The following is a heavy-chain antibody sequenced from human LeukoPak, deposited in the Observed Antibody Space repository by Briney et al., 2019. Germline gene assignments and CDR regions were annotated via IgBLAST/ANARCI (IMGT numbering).Heavy chain of an antibody. CDR3: AQAYSSSWYLNWFDP. CDR2: SYWDDDK. CDR1: GFSLSTSGVG. J-gene: IGHJ5*02. Sequence: GPTLVKPTQTLTLTCTFSGFSLSTSGVGGGWIRQPPGKALEWLALSYWDDDKSYNPSLKSRLTITKDTSKNQVVLTMTNMDPVDTATYYCAQAYSSSWYLNWFDPWGQGTLVTVSS. V-gene: IGHV2-5*02. D-gene: IGHD6-13*01.